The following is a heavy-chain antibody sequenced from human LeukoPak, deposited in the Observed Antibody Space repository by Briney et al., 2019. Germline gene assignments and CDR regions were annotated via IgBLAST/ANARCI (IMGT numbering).Heavy chain of an antibody. CDR3: ARGPTSYYDSSGYYPDY. D-gene: IGHD3-22*01. J-gene: IGHJ4*02. Sequence: GGSLRLSCAASGFTFSSYAMHWVRQAPAKGREGVAVISYDGSNKYYADSVKGRFTISGDNSKNTLYLQMNSLRAEDTAVYYCARGPTSYYDSSGYYPDYWGQGNLVTVSS. CDR1: GFTFSSYA. V-gene: IGHV3-30*04. CDR2: ISYDGSNK.